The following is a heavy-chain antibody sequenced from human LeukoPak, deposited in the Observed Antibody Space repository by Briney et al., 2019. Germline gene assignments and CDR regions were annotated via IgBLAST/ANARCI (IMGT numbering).Heavy chain of an antibody. CDR2: INHSGST. D-gene: IGHD6-6*01. V-gene: IGHV4-34*01. CDR3: ASGLDFDY. CDR1: GFTFSDYY. J-gene: IGHJ4*02. Sequence: GSLRLSCAASGFTFSDYYMSWVRQPPGKGLEWIGEINHSGSTNYNPSLKSRVTIPVDTSKNQFSLKLSSVTAADTAVYYCASGLDFDYWGQGTLVTVSS.